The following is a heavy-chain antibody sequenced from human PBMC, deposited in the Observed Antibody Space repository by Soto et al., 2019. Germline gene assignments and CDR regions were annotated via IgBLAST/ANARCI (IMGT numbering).Heavy chain of an antibody. CDR1: GSSVGSGFY. D-gene: IGHD3-10*01. CDR2: VYRSGNA. V-gene: IGHV4-38-2*01. CDR3: YFAY. J-gene: IGHJ4*02. Sequence: PSETLALTCAVSGSSVGSGFYWGWIRQSPGKGLEWIGNVYRSGNAYYNPSLRNRVTISMNSLKTEDTAVYYCTTDGGTVPQWLYFAYWGRGTLVTVSS.